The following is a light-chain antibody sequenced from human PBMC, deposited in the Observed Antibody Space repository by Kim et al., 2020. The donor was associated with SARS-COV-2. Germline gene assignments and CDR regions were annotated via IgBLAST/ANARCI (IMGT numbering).Light chain of an antibody. V-gene: IGLV4-69*01. CDR2: LNSDGSH. CDR3: QTWATGIHV. Sequence: SVTLTCTLRSAYSAYAIAWHPQLPQKGPRFLMKLNSDGSHTKGDGIPDRFSGSSSGAERYLTISGLQSEDEADYYCQTWATGIHVFGSGTKVTVL. J-gene: IGLJ1*01. CDR1: SAYSAYA.